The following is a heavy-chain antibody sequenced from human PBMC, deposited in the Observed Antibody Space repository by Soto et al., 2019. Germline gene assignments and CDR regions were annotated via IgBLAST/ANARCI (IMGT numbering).Heavy chain of an antibody. D-gene: IGHD6-19*01. V-gene: IGHV1-3*04. CDR2: INIDNGDR. CDR1: GYIFTSYG. Sequence: ASVKVSCKASGYIFTSYGMHWVRQAPGHTLEWMGWINIDNGDRKYSQKFRDRVTITRDTSANTAYMELSSLRSEDTAVYYCARDNVYSGGWYQVFDPWGQGTLFTVSS. CDR3: ARDNVYSGGWYQVFDP. J-gene: IGHJ5*02.